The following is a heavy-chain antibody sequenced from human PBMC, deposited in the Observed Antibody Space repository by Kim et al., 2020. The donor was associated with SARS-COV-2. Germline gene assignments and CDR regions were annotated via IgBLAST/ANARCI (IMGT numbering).Heavy chain of an antibody. V-gene: IGHV3-9*01. J-gene: IGHJ4*02. CDR2: ISWNSGSI. CDR3: AKDISNPPAVAGLFDY. Sequence: GGSLRLSCAASGFTFGDYAMHWVRQAPGKGLEWVSGISWNSGSIDYADSVRGRFTISRDNAKNSLYLQMNSLRAEDTALYYCAKDISNPPAVAGLFDYWGRGTLVTVSS. D-gene: IGHD6-19*01. CDR1: GFTFGDYA.